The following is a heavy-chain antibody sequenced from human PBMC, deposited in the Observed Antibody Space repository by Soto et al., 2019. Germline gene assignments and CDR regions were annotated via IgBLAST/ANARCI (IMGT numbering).Heavy chain of an antibody. J-gene: IGHJ3*02. Sequence: QVQLVQSGAEVKKPGASVKVSCKVSGYTLTELSMHWVRQAPGKGLEWMGGFDPEDGETIYAQKFQGSVTMTEDTSTDTAYMELSSLRSEDTAVYYCATVPRLGELSLMGPRGVAFDIWGQGTMVTVSS. D-gene: IGHD3-16*02. CDR1: GYTLTELS. V-gene: IGHV1-24*01. CDR2: FDPEDGET. CDR3: ATVPRLGELSLMGPRGVAFDI.